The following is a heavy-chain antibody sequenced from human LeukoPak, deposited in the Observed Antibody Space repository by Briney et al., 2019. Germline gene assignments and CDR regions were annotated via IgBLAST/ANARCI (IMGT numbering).Heavy chain of an antibody. CDR1: GGSISSSSYY. V-gene: IGHV4-39*01. D-gene: IGHD5-12*01. Sequence: SETLSLTCTVSGGSISSSSYYRGWIRQPPGKGLEWNGSIYYSGSTYYNPSLKSRVTISVDTSKNQFSLKLSSVTAADTAVYYCARQSGYDSEWSFDYWGQGTLVTVSS. CDR2: IYYSGST. CDR3: ARQSGYDSEWSFDY. J-gene: IGHJ4*02.